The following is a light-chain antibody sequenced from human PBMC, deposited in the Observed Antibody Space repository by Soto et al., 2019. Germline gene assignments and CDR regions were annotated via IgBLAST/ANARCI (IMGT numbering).Light chain of an antibody. J-gene: IGKJ1*01. CDR3: QQYNNYLT. V-gene: IGKV1-5*03. CDR1: QSISIW. CDR2: KAS. Sequence: IQLIQSPSTLSALAGDRVSITFRASQSISIWLAWYQQKPGKAPKLLIYKASSLESGVPSRFSGSGSGTEFTLTISSLQPDDFATYYCQQYNNYLTFGQGTNVDI.